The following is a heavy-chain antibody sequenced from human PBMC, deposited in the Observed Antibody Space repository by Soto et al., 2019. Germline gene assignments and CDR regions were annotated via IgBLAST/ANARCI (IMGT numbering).Heavy chain of an antibody. CDR1: GYTFTSYD. V-gene: IGHV1-8*01. Sequence: QVQLVQSGAEVKKPGASLKVSCKASGYTFTSYDINWVRQATGQGLEWMGWMNPNSGNTGYAQKFQGRVTMTRNTSISTAYMELSSLRYEDTAVYYCAVASIVVVPAAIPKWGQGNLVNVSS. CDR2: MNPNSGNT. J-gene: IGHJ4*02. D-gene: IGHD2-2*01. CDR3: AVASIVVVPAAIPK.